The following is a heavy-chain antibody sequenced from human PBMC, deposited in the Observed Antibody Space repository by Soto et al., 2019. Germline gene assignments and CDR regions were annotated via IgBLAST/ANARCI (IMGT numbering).Heavy chain of an antibody. CDR3: ARAPTRRPLWFGELLASYYYYYMDV. V-gene: IGHV1-8*01. CDR1: GYTFTSYD. J-gene: IGHJ6*03. Sequence: QVQLVQSGAEVKKPGASVKVSCKASGYTFTSYDINWVRQAAGQGLEWMGWMNPNSGNTGYAQKFQGRVTMTRNTSITTAYMELSSLRSEDTAVYYCARAPTRRPLWFGELLASYYYYYMDVWGKGTTVTVSS. D-gene: IGHD3-10*01. CDR2: MNPNSGNT.